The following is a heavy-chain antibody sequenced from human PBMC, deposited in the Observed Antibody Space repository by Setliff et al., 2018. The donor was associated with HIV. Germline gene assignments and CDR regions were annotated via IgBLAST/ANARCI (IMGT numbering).Heavy chain of an antibody. CDR2: MNPNSGNT. J-gene: IGHJ6*03. V-gene: IGHV1-8*01. D-gene: IGHD4-17*01. Sequence: ASVKVSCKASGYTFTSYDINWVRQATGQGLEWMGWMNPNSGNTGYAQKFQGRVTMTRNTSISTAYMELSSLRSEDTAVYYCARGRGYGDYYYYYMDVWGKGTTVTVSS. CDR1: GYTFTSYD. CDR3: ARGRGYGDYYYYYMDV.